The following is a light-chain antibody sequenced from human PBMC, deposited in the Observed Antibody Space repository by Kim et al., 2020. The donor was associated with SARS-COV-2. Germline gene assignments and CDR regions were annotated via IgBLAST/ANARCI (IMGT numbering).Light chain of an antibody. J-gene: IGKJ2*01. V-gene: IGKV1-39*01. CDR1: ETISDY. Sequence: DIQMTQSPSSLSGSVGDRITITCRASETISDYLNWYQQKPGRAPNLLIYAASSLETGVPSRFSGSGSGTDFTLTISGLQPEDSATYYCQQSYSTPRTFGQGTKLEI. CDR3: QQSYSTPRT. CDR2: AAS.